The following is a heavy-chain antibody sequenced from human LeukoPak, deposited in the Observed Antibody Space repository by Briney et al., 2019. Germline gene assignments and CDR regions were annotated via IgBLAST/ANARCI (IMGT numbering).Heavy chain of an antibody. V-gene: IGHV4-4*07. Sequence: PSETLSLTCTVSGGSISNYWSWIRQPAGKGLEWIGRIYTSGSTNYNPPLKSRVTMSVDTSKNQFSLKLSSVTAADTAVYYCARAKCTNGVCYDPFDYRGQGTLVTVSS. CDR1: GGSISNY. CDR2: IYTSGST. CDR3: ARAKCTNGVCYDPFDY. D-gene: IGHD2-8*01. J-gene: IGHJ4*02.